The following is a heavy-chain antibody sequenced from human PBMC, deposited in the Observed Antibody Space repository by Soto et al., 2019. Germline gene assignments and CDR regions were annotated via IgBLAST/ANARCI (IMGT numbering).Heavy chain of an antibody. CDR1: GGSISSSSYY. J-gene: IGHJ4*02. D-gene: IGHD4-4*01. V-gene: IGHV4-39*01. CDR3: ARHYDYSNYPFDY. Sequence: TLSLTCTVSGGSISSSSYYWCWIRQPPGKGLEWIGSIYYSGSTYYNPSLKSRVTISVDTSKNQFSLKLSSVTAADTAVYYCARHYDYSNYPFDYWGQGTLVTVSS. CDR2: IYYSGST.